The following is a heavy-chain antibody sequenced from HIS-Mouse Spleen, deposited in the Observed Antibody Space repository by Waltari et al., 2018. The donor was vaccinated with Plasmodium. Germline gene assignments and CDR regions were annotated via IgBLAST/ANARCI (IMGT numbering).Heavy chain of an antibody. CDR1: GYTFTGYY. J-gene: IGHJ1*01. D-gene: IGHD6-13*01. CDR2: INPNSGGT. V-gene: IGHV1-2*02. Sequence: QVQLVQSGAEVKKPGASVKVSCRASGYTFTGYYMPWVRLAPAQALEWMGWINPNSGGTNYAQKFQGRVTMTRDTSISTAYMELSRLRSDDTAVYYCARVLGYKAAAGTFVEYFQHWGQGTLVTVSS. CDR3: ARVLGYKAAAGTFVEYFQH.